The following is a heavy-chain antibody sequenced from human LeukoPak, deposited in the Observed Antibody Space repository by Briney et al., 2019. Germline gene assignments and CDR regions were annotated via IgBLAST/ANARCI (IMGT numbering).Heavy chain of an antibody. CDR1: GFTFSSYS. CDR2: ISSSSSTI. Sequence: GGSLRLSCAASGFTFSSYSMNWVRQAPGKGREWVSYISSSSSTIYYADSVKGRFTMSRDNAKNSLYLQMNSLRAEDTAVYYCARVKDYYDSSGFDYWGQGTLVTVSS. V-gene: IGHV3-48*01. J-gene: IGHJ4*02. D-gene: IGHD3-22*01. CDR3: ARVKDYYDSSGFDY.